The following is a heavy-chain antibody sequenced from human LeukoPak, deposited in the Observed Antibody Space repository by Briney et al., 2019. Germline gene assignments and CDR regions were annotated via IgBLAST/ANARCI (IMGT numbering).Heavy chain of an antibody. D-gene: IGHD2-8*02. Sequence: GGSLRLSCAASGFTFSTFAMIWVRQPPGKGLEWVSSIFPRGGEIHYPASVRGRFTISRDNSKSTLSLQMNSLRAEDTAIYYCATYRQVLLPFESWGQGTLVTVSS. J-gene: IGHJ4*02. V-gene: IGHV3-23*01. CDR3: ATYRQVLLPFES. CDR2: IFPRGGEI. CDR1: GFTFSTFA.